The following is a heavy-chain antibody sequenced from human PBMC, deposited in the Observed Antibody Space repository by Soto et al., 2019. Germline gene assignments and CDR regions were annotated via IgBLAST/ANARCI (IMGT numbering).Heavy chain of an antibody. V-gene: IGHV3-23*01. CDR2: IAASGADT. J-gene: IGHJ4*02. D-gene: IGHD3-3*01. CDR1: GFTFSTYG. Sequence: PGGSLRLSCAASGFTFSTYGMTWVRQAPGKGLEWVSRIAASGADTYYADSVKGRFTVSRDNSKNTLHLQMNSLRAEDTAVYYCEKGLWTRFDNWGQGTLVTVSS. CDR3: EKGLWTRFDN.